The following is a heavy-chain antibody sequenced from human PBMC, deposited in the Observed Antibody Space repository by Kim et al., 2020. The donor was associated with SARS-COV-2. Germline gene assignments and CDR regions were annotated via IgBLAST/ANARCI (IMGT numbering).Heavy chain of an antibody. CDR1: GYTFTGYY. CDR2: INPNSGGT. J-gene: IGHJ5*02. Sequence: ASVKVSCKASGYTFTGYYMHWVRQAPGQGLEWMGWINPNSGGTNYAQKFQGRVTMTRDTSISTAYMELSRLRSDDTAVYYCARGSGWGKTRFDPWGQGTLVTVSS. V-gene: IGHV1-2*02. CDR3: ARGSGWGKTRFDP. D-gene: IGHD6-19*01.